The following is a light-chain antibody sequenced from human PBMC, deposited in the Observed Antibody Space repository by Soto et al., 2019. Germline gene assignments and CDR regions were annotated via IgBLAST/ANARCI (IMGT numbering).Light chain of an antibody. V-gene: IGKV3-15*01. Sequence: EIVMTQSPATLSVSPGERATLSCRASESISRNLAWYQQKPGQAPRLLMYGASTRASGVPDRFTGRGSATDFTLTIDSLRSEDFAVYYCQQYNNWPPMYTFGQGTKLEIK. CDR2: GAS. CDR3: QQYNNWPPMYT. CDR1: ESISRN. J-gene: IGKJ2*01.